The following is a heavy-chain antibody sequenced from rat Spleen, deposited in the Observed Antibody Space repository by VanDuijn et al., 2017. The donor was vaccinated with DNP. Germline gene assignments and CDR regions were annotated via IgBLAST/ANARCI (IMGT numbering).Heavy chain of an antibody. D-gene: IGHD1-5*01. CDR2: ITNTGGSI. V-gene: IGHV5-31*01. Sequence: EVQLVESGGGLVQPGRSLKLSCVASGFTFNNYRMSWIRQAPGKGLEWVASITNTGGSIYYPDSVKGRFTISRDNAQNTLYLQMNSLRSEDTATYYCTRDGGYRYNWGFDYWGQGVMVTVSS. J-gene: IGHJ2*01. CDR3: TRDGGYRYNWGFDY. CDR1: GFTFNNYR.